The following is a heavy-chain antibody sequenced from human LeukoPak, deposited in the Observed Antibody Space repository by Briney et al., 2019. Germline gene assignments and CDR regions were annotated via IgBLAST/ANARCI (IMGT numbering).Heavy chain of an antibody. Sequence: ASVKISCKVSGYTFTDYYMHWVQQAPGKGLEWMGLVDPEDGETIYAEKFQGRVTITADTSTDTAYTELSSLRSEDTAVYYCATAPKSIAVAEYYLDYWGQGTLVTVSS. CDR3: ATAPKSIAVAEYYLDY. D-gene: IGHD6-19*01. J-gene: IGHJ4*02. V-gene: IGHV1-69-2*01. CDR2: VDPEDGET. CDR1: GYTFTDYY.